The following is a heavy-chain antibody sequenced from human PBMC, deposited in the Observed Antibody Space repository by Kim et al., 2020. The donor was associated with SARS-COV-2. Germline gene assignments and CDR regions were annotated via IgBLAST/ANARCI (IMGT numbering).Heavy chain of an antibody. CDR2: IIPIFGIA. CDR1: GGTFSSYA. CDR3: ASHAGATHYYYYYYMDV. J-gene: IGHJ6*03. D-gene: IGHD5-12*01. V-gene: IGHV1-69*04. Sequence: SVKVSCKASGGTFSSYAISWVRQAPGQGLEWMGRIIPIFGIANYAQKFQGRVTITADKSTSTAYMELSSLRSEDTAVYYCASHAGATHYYYYYYMDVWG.